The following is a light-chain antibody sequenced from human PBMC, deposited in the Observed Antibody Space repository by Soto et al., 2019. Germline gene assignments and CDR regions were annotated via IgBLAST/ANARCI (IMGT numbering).Light chain of an antibody. CDR2: DVS. J-gene: IGLJ2*01. CDR1: SSDVGGYNY. Sequence: QSALTQPASVSGSPGQSITISCTGTSSDVGGYNYVSWYQQHPGKAPKLMIYDVSNRPSGVSNRFSGSKSGNTASLTISGLQAEDEADCYCSSYTTSSNHVVFGGGTKLTVL. CDR3: SSYTTSSNHVV. V-gene: IGLV2-14*01.